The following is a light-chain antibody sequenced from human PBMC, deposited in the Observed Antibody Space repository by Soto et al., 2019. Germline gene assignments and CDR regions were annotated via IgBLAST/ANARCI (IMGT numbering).Light chain of an antibody. V-gene: IGLV1-51*01. CDR2: DDN. J-gene: IGLJ1*01. CDR1: ISNIGGNS. Sequence: QCVLTQPPSVSAAPGQKVTIPYSGSISNIGGNSVSWYQQLPGTAPKLLIYDDNKRPSGIPDRFSGSKSGTSATLAITGFQTGDEADYYCGSWDSSLSAYVFGTGTKVTVL. CDR3: GSWDSSLSAYV.